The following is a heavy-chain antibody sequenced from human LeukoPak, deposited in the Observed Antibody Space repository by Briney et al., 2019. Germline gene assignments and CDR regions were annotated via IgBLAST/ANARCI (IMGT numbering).Heavy chain of an antibody. CDR3: ARVSHSSGYYYTLSFDY. Sequence: ASVKVSYKASGYTFTSYDINWVRQATGQGLEWMGWMNPNSGNTGYAQRFQGRVTMTRNTSISTAYMELSSLRSEDTAVYYCARVSHSSGYYYTLSFDYWGQGTLVTVSS. CDR2: MNPNSGNT. D-gene: IGHD3-22*01. V-gene: IGHV1-8*01. CDR1: GYTFTSYD. J-gene: IGHJ4*02.